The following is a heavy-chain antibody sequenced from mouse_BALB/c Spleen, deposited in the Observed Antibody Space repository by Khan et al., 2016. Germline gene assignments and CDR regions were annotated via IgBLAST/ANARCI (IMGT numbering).Heavy chain of an antibody. CDR1: GYAFSGYW. CDR3: ARGTPFAS. D-gene: IGHD2-14*01. CDR2: IYPGDGET. V-gene: IGHV1-80*01. Sequence: QVQLQQPGAELVRPGSSVKISCKASGYAFSGYWMNWVKQRPGQGLEWIGQIYPGDGETNYNGKFKGKAKLTADKSSSTAYMQLSSLTSEGSAVYFCARGTPFASWGQGTLVTVSA. J-gene: IGHJ3*01.